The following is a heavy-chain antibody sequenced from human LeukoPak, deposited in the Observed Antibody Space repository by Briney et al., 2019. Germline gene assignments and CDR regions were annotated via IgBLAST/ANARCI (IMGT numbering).Heavy chain of an antibody. J-gene: IGHJ4*02. Sequence: GESLKISCKGSGYSFTNYWIGWVRQMPGKGLEWMGIIYPGDSDTRYSPSFQGQVTISADKTISTAYLQWSSLKASDTALYYCARADTSMVFDYWGQGTLVTVSS. CDR2: IYPGDSDT. CDR1: GYSFTNYW. D-gene: IGHD5-18*01. CDR3: ARADTSMVFDY. V-gene: IGHV5-51*01.